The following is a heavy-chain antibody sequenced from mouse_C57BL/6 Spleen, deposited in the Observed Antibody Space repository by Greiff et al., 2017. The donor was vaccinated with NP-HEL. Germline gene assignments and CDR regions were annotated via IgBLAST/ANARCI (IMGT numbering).Heavy chain of an antibody. D-gene: IGHD2-4*01. J-gene: IGHJ3*01. Sequence: QVQLQQPGAELVKPGASVKVSCKASGYTFTSYWMHWVKQRPGQGLEWIGRIHPSDSDTNYNQKFKGKATLTVDKSSSTAYMQLSSLTAEDSAVYYCASLLYEYDLAWLAYWGQGTLVTVSA. V-gene: IGHV1-74*01. CDR1: GYTFTSYW. CDR2: IHPSDSDT. CDR3: ASLLYEYDLAWLAY.